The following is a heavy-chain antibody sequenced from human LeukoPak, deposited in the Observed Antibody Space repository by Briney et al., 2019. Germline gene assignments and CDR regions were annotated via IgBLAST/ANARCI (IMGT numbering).Heavy chain of an antibody. Sequence: SETLSLTCAVYGGSFSGYYWSWIRQPPGKGLGWIGEINHSGSTNYNPSLKSRVTISVDTSKNQFSLKLSSVTAADTAVYYCARALDSSSSLPFDYWGQGTLVTVSS. J-gene: IGHJ4*02. CDR1: GGSFSGYY. D-gene: IGHD6-6*01. CDR2: INHSGST. V-gene: IGHV4-34*01. CDR3: ARALDSSSSLPFDY.